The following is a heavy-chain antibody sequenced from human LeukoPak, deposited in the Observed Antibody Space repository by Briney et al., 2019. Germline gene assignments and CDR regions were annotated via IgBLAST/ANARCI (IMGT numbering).Heavy chain of an antibody. CDR3: ARTPTDFWSGYYLQYYFDY. CDR1: GFTFSSYA. V-gene: IGHV3-30-3*01. D-gene: IGHD3-3*01. Sequence: PGGSLRLSCAASGFTFSSYAMHWVRQAPGKGLEWVAVISYDGSNKYYADSVKGRFTISRDNSKNTLYLQMNSLRAEDTAVYYCARTPTDFWSGYYLQYYFDYWGQGTLVTVSS. CDR2: ISYDGSNK. J-gene: IGHJ4*02.